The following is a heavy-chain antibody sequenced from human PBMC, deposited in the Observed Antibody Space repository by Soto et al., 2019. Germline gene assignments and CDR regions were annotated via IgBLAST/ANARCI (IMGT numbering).Heavy chain of an antibody. D-gene: IGHD1-26*01. CDR2: IFWNDER. J-gene: IGHJ4*02. V-gene: IGHV2-26*01. CDR1: GFSLSKARMG. CDR3: ARALREGLPIYYFDS. Sequence: QVTLKESGPVLVKPTETLTLTCTVSGFSLSKARMGVSWIRQPPGKALEWLAHIFWNDERSYNTSLKSRLTISRDTSKSQVVLTMTNVDPVDTGPYCCARALREGLPIYYFDSWGQGTLVTVSS.